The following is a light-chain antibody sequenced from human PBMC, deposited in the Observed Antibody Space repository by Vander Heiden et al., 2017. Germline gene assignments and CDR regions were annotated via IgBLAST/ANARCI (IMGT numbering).Light chain of an antibody. CDR2: SNT. CDR3: AAWDDSLSGAVV. V-gene: IGLV1-47*02. J-gene: IGLJ2*01. Sequence: QSVLTKPPSASGTPGQRVTISCSGSSSNIGSNYVYWYHQLPGTAPKLLSYSNTQRPSGVPDRFSGSKSGTSASLAISGLRSEDEADYYCAAWDDSLSGAVVFCGGTKLTVL. CDR1: SSNIGSNY.